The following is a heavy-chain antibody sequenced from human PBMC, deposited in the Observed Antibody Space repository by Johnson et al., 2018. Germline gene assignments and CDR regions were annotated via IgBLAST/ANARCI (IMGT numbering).Heavy chain of an antibody. Sequence: QVQLQESGPGLVKPSETLSLTCTVSGGSISSYYWSWIRQPPGKGLEWIGDIYYSGSTNYNPSLKSRVTITVDKSKNQFSLKLSSVTAADPAVYYCAREGGYSYGYDVWGKGTTVTVSS. D-gene: IGHD5-18*01. CDR1: GGSISSYY. CDR2: IYYSGST. CDR3: AREGGYSYGYDV. J-gene: IGHJ6*04. V-gene: IGHV4-59*01.